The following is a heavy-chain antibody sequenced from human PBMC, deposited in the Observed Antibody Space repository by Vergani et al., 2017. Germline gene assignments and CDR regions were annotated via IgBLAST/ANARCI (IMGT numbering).Heavy chain of an antibody. Sequence: VQLLESGGGLVQPGGSLRLSCAASGFTFSSYAMSWVRQAPGKGLEWVSAISGSGGSTYYADSLKGRFTISRDNSKNTLYLQMNSLRAEDTAVYYCAKEDVQLWFKYYYYYYMDVWGKGTTVTVSS. CDR3: AKEDVQLWFKYYYYYYMDV. V-gene: IGHV3-23*01. CDR1: GFTFSSYA. D-gene: IGHD5-18*01. CDR2: ISGSGGST. J-gene: IGHJ6*03.